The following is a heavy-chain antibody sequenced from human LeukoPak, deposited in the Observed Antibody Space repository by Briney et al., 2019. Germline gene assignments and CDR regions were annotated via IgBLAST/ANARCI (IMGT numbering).Heavy chain of an antibody. J-gene: IGHJ3*02. Sequence: ASVRVSCTASGYTFTGYYMHWVRQAPGQGLEWMGWINPNSGGTNYAQKFQGRVTMTRDTSISTAYMELSMLRSDDTAVYYCARDGGHDEEQQWLVHAFDIWGQGTMVTVSS. CDR3: ARDGGHDEEQQWLVHAFDI. CDR1: GYTFTGYY. D-gene: IGHD6-19*01. CDR2: INPNSGGT. V-gene: IGHV1-2*02.